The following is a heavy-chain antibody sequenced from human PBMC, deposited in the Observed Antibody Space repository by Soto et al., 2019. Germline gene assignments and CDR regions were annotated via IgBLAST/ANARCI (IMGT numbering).Heavy chain of an antibody. J-gene: IGHJ4*02. CDR1: GYTFTGHY. Sequence: AAVKVSCKASGYTFTGHYIHWVRQAPEQGPEWMGEIGPESGATRYAQKFQGRVTMTRDTSITTVYMELKNLSPDDTAVYYCGRGRSGQIVVFYWGQGTPVTVSS. V-gene: IGHV1-2*02. D-gene: IGHD1-26*01. CDR2: IGPESGAT. CDR3: GRGRSGQIVVFY.